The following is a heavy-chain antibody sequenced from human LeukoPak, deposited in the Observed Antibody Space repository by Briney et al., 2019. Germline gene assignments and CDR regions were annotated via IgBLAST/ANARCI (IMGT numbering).Heavy chain of an antibody. CDR2: ISTGSDYI. CDR1: EFTFSTSS. D-gene: IGHD1-26*01. J-gene: IGHJ4*02. CDR3: ASSGSYRFDY. V-gene: IGHV3-21*01. Sequence: GGSLRLSCAASEFTFSTSSMNWVRQTPGKGLEWVSSISTGSDYIYYADSVKGRFTISRDNAKNSLYLQMNSLRDEDTAVYYCASSGSYRFDYWGQGTLVTVSS.